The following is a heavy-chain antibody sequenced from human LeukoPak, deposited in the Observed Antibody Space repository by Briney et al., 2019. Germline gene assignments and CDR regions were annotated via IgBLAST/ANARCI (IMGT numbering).Heavy chain of an antibody. CDR3: ARVLRYCSGGNCYSGGLGYMDV. Sequence: GGSLRLSCAASGFTVSSNYMSWVRQAPGKGLEWVSSISRSGSTKYYADSVKGRFTISRDNAKNSLFLQMNSLRAEDTAVYYCARVLRYCSGGNCYSGGLGYMDVWGRGTTVTISS. D-gene: IGHD2-15*01. CDR1: GFTVSSNY. CDR2: ISRSGSTK. J-gene: IGHJ6*03. V-gene: IGHV3-11*01.